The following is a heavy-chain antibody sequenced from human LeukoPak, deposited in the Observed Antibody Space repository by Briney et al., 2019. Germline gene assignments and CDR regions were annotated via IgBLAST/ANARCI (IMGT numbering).Heavy chain of an antibody. CDR3: ARSWGQPGDFHS. J-gene: IGHJ4*02. CDR1: GFVFSAYG. Sequence: ASVKVSCEASGFVFSAYGMHWLRQAPGQGLEWIGWISPDTGDTKSAQKFQGRVTMTRDTSITTLYLDLSGLRYDDSAVYYCARSWGQPGDFHSWGQGTLVTVSS. CDR2: ISPDTGDT. V-gene: IGHV1-2*02. D-gene: IGHD3-16*01.